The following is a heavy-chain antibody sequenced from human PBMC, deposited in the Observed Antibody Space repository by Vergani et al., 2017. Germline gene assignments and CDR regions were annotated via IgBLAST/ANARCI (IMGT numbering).Heavy chain of an antibody. Sequence: EVELVQSGPEMRKPGESLQISCKGSEYSFGNYWIGWVRQMPGKGLEWMGSIYPADSDTRYSPSFQGQVTISADKSISTAFLQWDSLKASDTALYYCARHTTYTDSWGQGTRVTVSS. CDR2: IYPADSDT. D-gene: IGHD1-1*01. J-gene: IGHJ4*02. CDR1: EYSFGNYW. CDR3: ARHTTYTDS. V-gene: IGHV5-51*01.